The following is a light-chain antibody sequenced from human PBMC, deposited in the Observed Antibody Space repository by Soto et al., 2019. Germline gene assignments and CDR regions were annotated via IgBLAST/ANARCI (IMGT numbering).Light chain of an antibody. CDR1: SSNIGAGYD. CDR3: QSYDSSQSAL. J-gene: IGLJ3*02. Sequence: QSVLTQPPSVSAAPGQKVTISCTGSSSNIGAGYDVHWYQQLPGTAPKLLIYVNSNRPSGVPDRFSGSKSGTSASLAITGLQAEDEADYYCQSYDSSQSALFGGGTKVTVL. CDR2: VNS. V-gene: IGLV1-40*01.